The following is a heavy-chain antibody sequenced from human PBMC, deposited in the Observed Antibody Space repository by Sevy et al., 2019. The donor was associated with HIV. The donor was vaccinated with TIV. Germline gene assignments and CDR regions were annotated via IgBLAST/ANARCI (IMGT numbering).Heavy chain of an antibody. J-gene: IGHJ3*02. CDR1: GYTFTSYY. V-gene: IGHV1-46*01. CDR2: INPSGGST. Sequence: ASVKVSCKASGYTFTSYYMHWVRQAPGQGLEWMGIINPSGGSTSYAQKFQGRVTMTRETSTSTVYLELSSLRFEDTAVYYCAGVPLYCSGGSCYSDDAFDIWGQGTMVTVSS. D-gene: IGHD2-15*01. CDR3: AGVPLYCSGGSCYSDDAFDI.